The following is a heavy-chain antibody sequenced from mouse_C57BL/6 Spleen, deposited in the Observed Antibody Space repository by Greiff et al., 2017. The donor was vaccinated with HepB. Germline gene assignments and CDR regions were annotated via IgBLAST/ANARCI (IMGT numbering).Heavy chain of an antibody. V-gene: IGHV1-52*01. CDR1: GYTFTSYW. CDR3: ARKGDYYGSSYGYFDV. CDR2: IDPSDSET. D-gene: IGHD1-1*01. Sequence: QVQLQQPGAELVRPGSSVKLSCKASGYTFTSYWMHWVKQRPIQGLEWIGNIDPSDSETHYNQKFKDKATLTVDKSSTTAYMQLSSLTSEDSAVYYWARKGDYYGSSYGYFDVWGTGTTVTGSS. J-gene: IGHJ1*03.